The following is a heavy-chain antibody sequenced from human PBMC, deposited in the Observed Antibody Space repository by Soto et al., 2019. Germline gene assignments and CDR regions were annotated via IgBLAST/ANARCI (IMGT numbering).Heavy chain of an antibody. V-gene: IGHV1-18*01. CDR2: ISAYNGNT. Sequence: ASVKVSCKASGYTFTSYGISWVRQAPGQGLEWMGWISAYNGNTNYAQKFQGRVTVSTDTSTSTAYMELRSLISDDTAVYYCARGPGKYSYGYVNHWGQGTLVTVSS. D-gene: IGHD5-18*01. J-gene: IGHJ4*02. CDR3: ARGPGKYSYGYVNH. CDR1: GYTFTSYG.